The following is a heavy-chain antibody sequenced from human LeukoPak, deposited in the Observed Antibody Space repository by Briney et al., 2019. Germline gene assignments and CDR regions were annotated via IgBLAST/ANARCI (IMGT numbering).Heavy chain of an antibody. CDR2: ISSNGDST. D-gene: IGHD5-18*01. Sequence: GGSLRLSCAAPGFTFSNYAIHWVRQAPGKGLEHVSAISSNGDSTFYANFVKGRFTISRDNSKNTVYLQMGSLRAEDMAVYSCARGGIQLWAHDAFDVWGQGTMVIVSS. V-gene: IGHV3-64*01. CDR1: GFTFSNYA. J-gene: IGHJ3*01. CDR3: ARGGIQLWAHDAFDV.